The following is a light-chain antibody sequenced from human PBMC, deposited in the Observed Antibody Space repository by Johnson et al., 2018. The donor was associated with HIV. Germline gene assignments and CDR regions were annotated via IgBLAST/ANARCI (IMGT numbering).Light chain of an antibody. V-gene: IGLV1-51*01. CDR2: DNN. CDR1: NSNIGNNY. Sequence: QSVLTQPPSVSAAPGQKVTISCSGSNSNIGNNYVSWYQQLPETAPKLLIYDNNKRPSGIPDRFSGSKSGTSATLGITGLQTGDEADYYCGTWHNSLSTGGVFGTGTKVTVL. J-gene: IGLJ1*01. CDR3: GTWHNSLSTGGV.